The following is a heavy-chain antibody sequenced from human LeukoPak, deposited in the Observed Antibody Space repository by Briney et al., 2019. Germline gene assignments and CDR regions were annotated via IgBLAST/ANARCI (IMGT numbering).Heavy chain of an antibody. D-gene: IGHD3-10*01. V-gene: IGHV4-34*01. CDR2: INHSGST. J-gene: IGHJ5*02. CDR3: ARGFRPGVYGWFDP. Sequence: SETLSLTCAVYGGSFSGYYWSWIRQPPGKGLEWIGEINHSGSTNYNPSLKSRVTISVDTSKNQFSLKLTSVTAADTAVYYCARGFRPGVYGWFDPWGQGTLVTVSS. CDR1: GGSFSGYY.